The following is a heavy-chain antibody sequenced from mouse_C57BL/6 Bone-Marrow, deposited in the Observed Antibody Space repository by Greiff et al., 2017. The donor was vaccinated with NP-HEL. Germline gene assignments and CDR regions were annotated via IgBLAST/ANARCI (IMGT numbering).Heavy chain of an antibody. CDR2: IYPGNSDT. Sequence: VHVKQSGTVLARPGASVKMSCKTSGYTFTSYWMHWVKQRPGQGLEWIGAIYPGNSDTSYNQKFKGKAKLTAVTSASTAYMELSSLTNEDSAGYYCTRLGYYYGDAMDYWGQGTSVTVSS. CDR3: TRLGYYYGDAMDY. CDR1: GYTFTSYW. D-gene: IGHD1-1*01. J-gene: IGHJ4*01. V-gene: IGHV1-5*01.